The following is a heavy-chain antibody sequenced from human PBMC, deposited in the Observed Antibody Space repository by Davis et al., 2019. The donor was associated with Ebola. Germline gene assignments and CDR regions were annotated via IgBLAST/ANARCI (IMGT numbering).Heavy chain of an antibody. J-gene: IGHJ6*02. CDR3: AIPSGRYYYYYGMDV. D-gene: IGHD6-19*01. CDR1: GVSISSSNR. Sequence: MPSETLSLTCAVSGVSISSSNRWSWVRQPPGKGLEWIGEIYHSGSTNYNPSLKSRVTISVDTSKNQFSLKPSSVTAADTAVYYCAIPSGRYYYYYGMDVWGQGTTVTVSS. V-gene: IGHV4-4*02. CDR2: IYHSGST.